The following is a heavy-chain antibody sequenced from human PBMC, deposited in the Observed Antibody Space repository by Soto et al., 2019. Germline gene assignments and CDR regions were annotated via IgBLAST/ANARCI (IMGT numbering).Heavy chain of an antibody. CDR3: AKGGTDDYYHSSGYPLLA. CDR2: IIPIFGTA. CDR1: GGTFSSYA. V-gene: IGHV1-69*13. D-gene: IGHD3-22*01. J-gene: IGHJ1*01. Sequence: SVKVSCKASGGTFSSYAISWVRQAPGQGLEWMGGIIPIFGTANYAQKFQGRVTITADESTSTAYMELSSLRSEDTAVYYCAKGGTDDYYHSSGYPLLAWGQGNLVTVSS.